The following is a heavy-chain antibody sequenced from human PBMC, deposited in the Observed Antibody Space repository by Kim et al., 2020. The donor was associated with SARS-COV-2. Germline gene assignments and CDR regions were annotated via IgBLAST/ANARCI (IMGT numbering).Heavy chain of an antibody. V-gene: IGHV4-34*01. CDR3: GRYKGGSTIRFVY. D-gene: IGHD1-20*01. CDR1: GESFSGYY. Sequence: SETLSLTCAVYGESFSGYYWNWIRQTPGRGLEWVGEINPNGDINYNTSPGSRVTMSVDTSKNQFSWKLKSVTAADTAVYYCGRYKGGSTIRFVYWGQG. CDR2: INPNGDI. J-gene: IGHJ4*02.